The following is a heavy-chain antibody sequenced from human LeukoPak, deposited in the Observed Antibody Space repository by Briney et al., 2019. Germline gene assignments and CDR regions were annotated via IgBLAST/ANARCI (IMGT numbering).Heavy chain of an antibody. CDR1: GGSISSYY. J-gene: IGHJ4*02. Sequence: SETLSLTCTVSGGSISSYYWSWIRQPAGKGLEWIGRIYTSGSTNYNPSLKSRVTMSVDTSKNQFSLKLSSVTAADTAVYYCARERTWDSSGYYYFDYWGQGTLVTV. CDR3: ARERTWDSSGYYYFDY. CDR2: IYTSGST. V-gene: IGHV4-4*07. D-gene: IGHD3-22*01.